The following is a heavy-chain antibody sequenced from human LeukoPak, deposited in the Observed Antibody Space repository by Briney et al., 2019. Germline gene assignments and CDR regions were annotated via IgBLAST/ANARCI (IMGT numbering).Heavy chain of an antibody. CDR3: AKDSRGAEYFQH. V-gene: IGHV3-7*03. CDR2: IKQDGSEK. D-gene: IGHD3-10*01. CDR1: GFTFSSYW. J-gene: IGHJ1*01. Sequence: GGSLRLSCAASGFTFSSYWMSWVRQAPGKGLEWVANIKQDGSEKYYVDSAKGRFTISRDNAKNSLYLQMNSLRAEDTALYYCAKDSRGAEYFQHWGQGTLVTVSS.